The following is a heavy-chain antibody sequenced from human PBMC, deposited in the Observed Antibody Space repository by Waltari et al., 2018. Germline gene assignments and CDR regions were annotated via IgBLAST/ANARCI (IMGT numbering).Heavy chain of an antibody. J-gene: IGHJ3*02. CDR2: MNPNSGNT. CDR1: GYTFTSYD. Sequence: QVQLVQSWAEVKKPGASVKVSCKASGYTFTSYDITWVRQATGQGLEWMGWMNPNSGNTGYAQKFQVRVTITRNSSISTAYMELSSLRSEDTAVYYWGRGRVFNFDDILTGYYRHAFDIWGEGTMVTVSS. CDR3: GRGRVFNFDDILTGYYRHAFDI. D-gene: IGHD3-9*01. V-gene: IGHV1-8*03.